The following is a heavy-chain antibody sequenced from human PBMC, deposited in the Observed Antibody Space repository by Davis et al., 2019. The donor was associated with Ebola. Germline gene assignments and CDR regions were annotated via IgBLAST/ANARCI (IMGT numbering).Heavy chain of an antibody. CDR1: GYTFTSYY. Sequence: ASVKVSCKASGYTFTSYYIHWVRQAPGQGLEWMGMINPNCGSTYYSPKFQGRGTLTRDKSTSTVYMDLSSLRSEDTAVYYCARDSGAIAAAYNWFDPWGQGTLVTVSS. D-gene: IGHD6-6*01. CDR3: ARDSGAIAAAYNWFDP. CDR2: INPNCGST. V-gene: IGHV1-46*01. J-gene: IGHJ5*02.